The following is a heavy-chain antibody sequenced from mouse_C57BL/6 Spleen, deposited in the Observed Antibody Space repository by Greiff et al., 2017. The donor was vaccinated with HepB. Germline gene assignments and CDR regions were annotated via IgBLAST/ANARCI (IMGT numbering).Heavy chain of an antibody. CDR2: INPNNGGT. V-gene: IGHV1-22*01. J-gene: IGHJ2*01. Sequence: EVKLEESGPELVKPGASVKMSCKASGYTFTDYNMHWVKQSHGKSLEWIGYINPNNGGTSYNQKFKGKATLTVNKSSSTAYMEIRSLTSEDSAVYYCARFYYDYDEVDYWGQGTTLTVSS. CDR3: ARFYYDYDEVDY. D-gene: IGHD2-4*01. CDR1: GYTFTDYN.